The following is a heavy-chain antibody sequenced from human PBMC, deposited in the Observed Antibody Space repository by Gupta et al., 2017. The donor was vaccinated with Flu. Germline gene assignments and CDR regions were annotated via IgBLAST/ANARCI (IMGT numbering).Heavy chain of an antibody. J-gene: IGHJ4*02. CDR3: ALYSGYSYGADY. D-gene: IGHD5-18*01. CDR2: IYWDDDK. Sequence: QITLKESGPALVKPTQTLTLTCTFSGFSLSTSGVGVGWIRQPPGKALEWLALIYWDDDKRYSPSLKSRLTITKDTSKNQVVLTMTNMDPVDTATYYCALYSGYSYGADYWGQGTLVTVSS. CDR1: GFSLSTSGVG. V-gene: IGHV2-5*02.